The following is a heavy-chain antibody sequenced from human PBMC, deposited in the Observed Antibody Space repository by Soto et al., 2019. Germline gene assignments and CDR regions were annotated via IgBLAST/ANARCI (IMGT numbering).Heavy chain of an antibody. V-gene: IGHV3-33*01. Sequence: QVQLVESGGGVVQPGRSLRLSCAASGFTFSSYGMHWVRQAPGKGLEWVAVIWYDGSNKYYADSVKGRFTISRDNSKNTLYLQMNSLRAEDTAVYYCARGSPRNTDFDYWGQGTLVTVS. CDR2: IWYDGSNK. CDR3: ARGSPRNTDFDY. CDR1: GFTFSSYG. D-gene: IGHD1-1*01. J-gene: IGHJ4*02.